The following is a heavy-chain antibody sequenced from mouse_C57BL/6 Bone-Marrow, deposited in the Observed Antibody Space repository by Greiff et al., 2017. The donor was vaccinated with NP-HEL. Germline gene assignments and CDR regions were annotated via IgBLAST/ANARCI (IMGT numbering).Heavy chain of an antibody. J-gene: IGHJ1*03. D-gene: IGHD2-3*01. V-gene: IGHV14-4*01. CDR3: TTRGWFYWYFDV. CDR1: GFNIKDDY. CDR2: IDPENGDT. Sequence: EVQLQQSGAELVRPGASVKLSCTASGFNIKDDYMHWVKQRPEQGLEWIGWIDPENGDTEYASKFQGKATITADTSSNTAYLQLSSLTSEDTAVYYCTTRGWFYWYFDVWGTGTTVTVSS.